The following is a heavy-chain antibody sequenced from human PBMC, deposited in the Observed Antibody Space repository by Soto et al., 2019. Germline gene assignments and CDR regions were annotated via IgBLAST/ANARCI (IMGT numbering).Heavy chain of an antibody. CDR2: IGGSGGST. V-gene: IGHV3-23*01. CDR3: ANYYYDSSGWNFDY. CDR1: GFTFSSYA. Sequence: GSLRLSCAASGFTFSSYAMSWVRQAPGKGLEWVSGIGGSGGSTYYADSVKGRFTISRDNSKNTLYLQMNSLRAEDTAVYYCANYYYDSSGWNFDYWGQGTLVTVSS. J-gene: IGHJ4*02. D-gene: IGHD3-22*01.